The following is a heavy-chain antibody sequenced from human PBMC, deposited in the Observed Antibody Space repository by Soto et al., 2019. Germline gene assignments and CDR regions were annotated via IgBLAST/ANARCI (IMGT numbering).Heavy chain of an antibody. CDR3: TPFDTSLLTDY. V-gene: IGHV3-73*02. CDR2: IRSKADSDAT. CDR1: GLKLSGSA. J-gene: IGHJ4*02. D-gene: IGHD3-22*01. Sequence: EVQLVESGGGLVQPGGSLKLSCAASGLKLSGSALHWVRQAPGNGLEWVGRIRSKADSDATAYDASVTGRFTVSRDDLKTTAYLQMNNLKTGDTAVYFCTPFDTSLLTDYWGQGTLVTVSS.